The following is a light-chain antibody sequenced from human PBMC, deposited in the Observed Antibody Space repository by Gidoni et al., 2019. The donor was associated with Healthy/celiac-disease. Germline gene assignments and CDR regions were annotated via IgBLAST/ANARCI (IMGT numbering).Light chain of an antibody. CDR2: DAS. CDR1: QSVSSD. J-gene: IGKJ4*01. Sequence: EIVLTQSPATLSLSPGERATLACRASQSVSSDLAWYQQKPGQAPRLLIYDASNRATGIPARVSGSGSGTDFTLTSSSLEPEDVAVYYCQQSSNWLTFGGGTKVEIK. CDR3: QQSSNWLT. V-gene: IGKV3-11*01.